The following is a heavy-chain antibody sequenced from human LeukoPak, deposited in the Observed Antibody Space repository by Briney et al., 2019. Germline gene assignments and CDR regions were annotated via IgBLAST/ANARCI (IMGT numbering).Heavy chain of an antibody. CDR1: EFTFSSYS. Sequence: PGGCLRLSCAASEFTFSSYSMNWVRKAPGKGREWISYISSSSSIIYYGDSVKGRFTISRDNAKNSLYLQMNSLRDEDTAVYYCARVTAARNGMDVWGQGTTVTVSS. D-gene: IGHD6-13*01. CDR2: ISSSSSII. CDR3: ARVTAARNGMDV. J-gene: IGHJ6*02. V-gene: IGHV3-48*02.